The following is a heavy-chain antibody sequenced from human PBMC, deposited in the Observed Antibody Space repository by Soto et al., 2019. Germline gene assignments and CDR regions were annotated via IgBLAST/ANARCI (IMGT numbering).Heavy chain of an antibody. D-gene: IGHD5-12*01. J-gene: IGHJ4*02. CDR1: GGTFSSYA. V-gene: IGHV1-69*06. Sequence: QVQLVQSGAEVKKPGSSVKVSCKASGGTFSSYAISWVRQAPGQGLEWMGGIISIFGTANYAQKFQGRVTITADKSTSTAYIALSSLRSEDTAVYYCAMGWAKLLRPDFDYWGQGPLVPVSS. CDR2: IISIFGTA. CDR3: AMGWAKLLRPDFDY.